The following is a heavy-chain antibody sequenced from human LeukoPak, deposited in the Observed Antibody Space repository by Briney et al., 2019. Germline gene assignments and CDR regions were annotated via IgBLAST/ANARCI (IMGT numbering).Heavy chain of an antibody. D-gene: IGHD5-24*01. CDR3: ARRFRD. J-gene: IGHJ4*02. Sequence: GGSLRLPCVGSGLTFSGFEMNWVRQAPGKGLEWVSHIRGDGTTKSYADSVKGRFTISRDNAKNSLYLQMNSLRAEDTAIYYCARRFRDWGQGTLVTVSS. V-gene: IGHV3-48*03. CDR2: IRGDGTTK. CDR1: GLTFSGFE.